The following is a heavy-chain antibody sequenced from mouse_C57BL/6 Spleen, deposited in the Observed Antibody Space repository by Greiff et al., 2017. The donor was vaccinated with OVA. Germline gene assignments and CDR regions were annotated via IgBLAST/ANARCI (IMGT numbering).Heavy chain of an antibody. D-gene: IGHD4-1*01. CDR3: ERGGANWDFPYAMDY. CDR2: IYPRSGNT. CDR1: GYTFTSYG. J-gene: IGHJ4*01. V-gene: IGHV1-81*01. Sequence: VKLMESGAELARPGASVKLSCKASGYTFTSYGISWVKQRTGQGLEWIGEIYPRSGNTYYNEKFKGKATLTADQSSSTAYMELRSLTSMDSAVYFCERGGANWDFPYAMDYWGQGTSVTVSS.